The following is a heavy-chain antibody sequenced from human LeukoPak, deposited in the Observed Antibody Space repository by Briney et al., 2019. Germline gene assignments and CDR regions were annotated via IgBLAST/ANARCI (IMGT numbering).Heavy chain of an antibody. CDR1: GYTLTELS. D-gene: IGHD4-17*01. Sequence: ASVKVSCKVSGYTLTELSMHWVRQAPGKGLEWMGGFDPEDGETIYAQKFQGRVTMTEDTSTDTAYMELSSLRSEDTAVYYCAASPYGDPPYYSDYWGQGTLVTVSS. V-gene: IGHV1-24*01. J-gene: IGHJ4*02. CDR2: FDPEDGET. CDR3: AASPYGDPPYYSDY.